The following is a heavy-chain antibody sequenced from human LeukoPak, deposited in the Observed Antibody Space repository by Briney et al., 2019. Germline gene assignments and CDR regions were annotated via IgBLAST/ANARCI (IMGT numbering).Heavy chain of an antibody. CDR2: IRYDGSNK. CDR3: AKEFQQLDTGVYYYYMDV. CDR1: GFTFSSYG. Sequence: PGGSLRLSCAASGFTFSSYGMHWARQAPGKGLEWVAFIRYDGSNKYYADSVKGRFTISRDNSKNTLYLQMNSLRAEDTAVYYCAKEFQQLDTGVYYYYMDVWGKGTTVTVSS. V-gene: IGHV3-30*02. J-gene: IGHJ6*03. D-gene: IGHD6-13*01.